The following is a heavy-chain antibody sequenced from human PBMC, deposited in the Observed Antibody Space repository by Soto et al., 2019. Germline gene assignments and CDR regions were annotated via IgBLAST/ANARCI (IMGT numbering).Heavy chain of an antibody. CDR1: GVTLSGYY. D-gene: IGHD3-10*01. CDR2: IYFNGTA. V-gene: IGHV4-59*01. CDR3: ARGKGTHRY. J-gene: IGHJ4*02. Sequence: SETLSLTCTVSGVTLSGYYRCWIRQTPGKTLEWIGCIYFNGTANYNPSLKSRVTISLDMSNNQFSLKLRSLTATDTAIYYCARGKGTHRYWGRGTLVTVSS.